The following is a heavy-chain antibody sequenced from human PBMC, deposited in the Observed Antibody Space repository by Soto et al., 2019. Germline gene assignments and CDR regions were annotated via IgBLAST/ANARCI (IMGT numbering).Heavy chain of an antibody. CDR2: IYYSGST. D-gene: IGHD2-2*01. J-gene: IGHJ5*02. V-gene: IGHV4-31*03. Sequence: QVQLQESGPGLVKPSQTLSLTCTVSGGSISSGGYYWSWIRQHPGKGLEWIGYIYYSGSTYYNPSLKSRVTISVDTSKNQFSLKLSSVTAADTAVYYCARSGTLGYCSSTSCFPDNNWFDPWGQGTLVTVSS. CDR3: ARSGTLGYCSSTSCFPDNNWFDP. CDR1: GGSISSGGYY.